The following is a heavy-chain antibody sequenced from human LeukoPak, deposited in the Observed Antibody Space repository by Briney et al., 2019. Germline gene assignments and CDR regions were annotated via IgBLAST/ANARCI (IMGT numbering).Heavy chain of an antibody. V-gene: IGHV1-69*02. CDR3: ARSYSSSSLRYYYYCGMDV. CDR1: GGTFSSYT. D-gene: IGHD6-6*01. CDR2: IIPILGIA. J-gene: IGHJ6*02. Sequence: ASVKVSCKASGGTFSSYTISWVRQAPGQGLEWMGRIIPILGIANYAQKFQGRVTITADKSTSTAYMELSSLRSEDTAVHYCARSYSSSSLRYYYYCGMDVWGQGTTVTVSS.